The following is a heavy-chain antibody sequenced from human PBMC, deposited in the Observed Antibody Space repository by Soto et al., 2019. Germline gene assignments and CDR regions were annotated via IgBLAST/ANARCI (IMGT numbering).Heavy chain of an antibody. J-gene: IGHJ4*02. CDR1: GFTFSSYG. CDR3: AREGYSSGWYYFDY. V-gene: IGHV3-33*01. D-gene: IGHD6-19*01. CDR2: IWYDGSNK. Sequence: GGSLRLSCAASGFTFSSYGMHWVRQAPGKGLEWVAVIWYDGSNKYYADSVKGRFTISRDNSKNTLYLQMNSLRAEDTAVYYCAREGYSSGWYYFDYWGQGTLVTVSS.